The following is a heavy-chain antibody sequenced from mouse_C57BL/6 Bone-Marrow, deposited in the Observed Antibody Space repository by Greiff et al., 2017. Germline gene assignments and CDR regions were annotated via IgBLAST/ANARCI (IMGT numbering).Heavy chain of an antibody. CDR2: IHPSDSDT. D-gene: IGHD2-4*01. Sequence: QVQLQQPGAELVKPGASVKVSCKASGYTFTSYWLHWVKQRPGQGLEWIGRIHPSDSDTNYNQKFKGKATLTVDKSSSTAYMQLSSLTSGDSAVYYCAGDHDGGGFAYWGQGTLVTVSA. CDR1: GYTFTSYW. V-gene: IGHV1-74*01. CDR3: AGDHDGGGFAY. J-gene: IGHJ3*01.